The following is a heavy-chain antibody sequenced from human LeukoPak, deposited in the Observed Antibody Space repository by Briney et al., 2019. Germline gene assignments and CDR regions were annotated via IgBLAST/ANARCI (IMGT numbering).Heavy chain of an antibody. CDR1: GYTFTGYY. CDR3: ASPRGGEDDYGDWYFDL. Sequence: ASVKVSCKASGYTFTGYYMHWVRQAPGQGLEWMGWINPNSGGTNYAQKFQGRVTMTRDTSISTAYMELSRLRPDDTAVYYCASPRGGEDDYGDWYFDLWGRGTLVTVSS. D-gene: IGHD4-17*01. V-gene: IGHV1-2*02. CDR2: INPNSGGT. J-gene: IGHJ2*01.